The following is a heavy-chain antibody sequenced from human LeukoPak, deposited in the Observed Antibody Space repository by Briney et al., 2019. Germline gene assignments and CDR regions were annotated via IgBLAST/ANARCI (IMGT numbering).Heavy chain of an antibody. J-gene: IGHJ4*02. CDR1: GYTFTSYY. CDR2: INPNSGGT. Sequence: GASVKVSCKASGYTFTSYYMHWVRQAPGQGLEWMGWINPNSGGTNYAQKFQGRVTMTRDTSISTAYMELSRLRSDDTAVYYCARGDYYDSSGYYPPLEYWGQGTLVTVSS. CDR3: ARGDYYDSSGYYPPLEY. D-gene: IGHD3-22*01. V-gene: IGHV1-2*02.